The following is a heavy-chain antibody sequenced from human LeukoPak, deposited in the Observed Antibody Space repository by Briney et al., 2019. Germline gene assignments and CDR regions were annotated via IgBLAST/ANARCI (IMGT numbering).Heavy chain of an antibody. CDR3: ARGKRGYSGYDFDYYMDV. V-gene: IGHV3-30*04. CDR1: GFTFSSYA. J-gene: IGHJ6*03. CDR2: ISYDGSNK. D-gene: IGHD5-12*01. Sequence: PGGSLRLSCAASGFTFSSYAMHWVRQAPGKGLEWVAVISYDGSNKYYADSVKGRFTISRDNSKNTLYLQMNSLRAEDTAVYYCARGKRGYSGYDFDYYMDVWGKGTTVTVSS.